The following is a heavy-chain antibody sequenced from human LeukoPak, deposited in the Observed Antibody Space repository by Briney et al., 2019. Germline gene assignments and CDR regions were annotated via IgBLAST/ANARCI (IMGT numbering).Heavy chain of an antibody. CDR1: GGSISSSSYY. V-gene: IGHV4-39*01. Sequence: SETLSLTCIVSGGSISSSSYYWGWIRQPPGTGLEWIASIYYSGSTYYNPSLKGRVTISVDTSKNQFSLNPSSVTATDTAMYYCARHEYFVNYWGQGTLVTVSS. CDR3: ARHEYFVNY. D-gene: IGHD2/OR15-2a*01. J-gene: IGHJ4*02. CDR2: IYYSGST.